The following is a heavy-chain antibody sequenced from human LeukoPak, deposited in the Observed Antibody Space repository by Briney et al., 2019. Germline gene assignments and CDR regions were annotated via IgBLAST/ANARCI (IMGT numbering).Heavy chain of an antibody. CDR3: ARDYGDLWFDP. CDR1: GGSISSYY. V-gene: IGHV4-59*01. CDR2: IYYSGST. D-gene: IGHD4-17*01. J-gene: IGHJ5*02. Sequence: SETLSLTCTVSGGSISSYYWSWIRQPPGKGLEWIGYIYYSGSTNYNPSLKSRVTISVDTSKSQFSLKLSSVTAADTAVYYCARDYGDLWFDPWGQGTLVTVSS.